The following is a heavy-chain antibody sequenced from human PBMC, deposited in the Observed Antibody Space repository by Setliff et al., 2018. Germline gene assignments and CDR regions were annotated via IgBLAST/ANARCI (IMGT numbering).Heavy chain of an antibody. D-gene: IGHD3-22*01. CDR3: AMEAGFWAHYEYYMDV. CDR2: IYNNGAT. CDR1: GSNVSTNF. Sequence: GGSLRLSCATSGSNVSTNFMSWVRQAPGKGLEWVSVIYNNGATCYADSVRGRFIISRDNSKNTLYLQMNRLRREDTAVYFCAMEAGFWAHYEYYMDVWGKGTTVTVSS. V-gene: IGHV3-66*02. J-gene: IGHJ6*03.